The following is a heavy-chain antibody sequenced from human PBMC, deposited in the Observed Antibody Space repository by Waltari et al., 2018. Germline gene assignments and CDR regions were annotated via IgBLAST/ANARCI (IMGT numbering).Heavy chain of an antibody. CDR2: INQSGRT. J-gene: IGHJ3*02. V-gene: IGHV4-34*01. CDR3: ARDFTPRQAFDI. CDR1: GGSFSGYY. D-gene: IGHD2-15*01. Sequence: QVQLQQWGAGLLKPSETLSLTCAVYGGSFSGYYWSWIRQPPGKGLEWIGEINQSGRTNHNPSRKSQVTIAVDTSKNQFSLKLSAVTAADTAVYYCARDFTPRQAFDIWGQGTMVAVSS.